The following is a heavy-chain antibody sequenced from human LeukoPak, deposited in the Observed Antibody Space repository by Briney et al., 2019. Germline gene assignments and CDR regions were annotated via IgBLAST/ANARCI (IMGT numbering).Heavy chain of an antibody. Sequence: GGSLRPSCAASRFTFSTYTMNWVRQAPGKGLEGVSSISSISNYIYYADSVKGRFTISRENAKNSLFLQMNSLRAEDTAVYYCARRVGNYYYYMDVWGKGTTVTVSS. CDR1: RFTFSTYT. CDR3: ARRVGNYYYYMDV. V-gene: IGHV3-21*01. J-gene: IGHJ6*03. CDR2: ISSISNYI.